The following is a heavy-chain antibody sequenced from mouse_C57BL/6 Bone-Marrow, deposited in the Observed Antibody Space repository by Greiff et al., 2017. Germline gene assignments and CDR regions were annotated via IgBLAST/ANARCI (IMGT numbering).Heavy chain of an antibody. Sequence: QVQLQQSGAELVRPGASVTLSCKASGYTFTDYEMHWVKQTPVHGLEWIGAIDPETGGTAYNQKFKGKAILTADKSSSTAYIELRSLTSEDSAVYYCTRNYGSSYNYWGQGTTLTVSS. D-gene: IGHD1-1*01. J-gene: IGHJ2*01. CDR3: TRNYGSSYNY. CDR1: GYTFTDYE. CDR2: IDPETGGT. V-gene: IGHV1-15*01.